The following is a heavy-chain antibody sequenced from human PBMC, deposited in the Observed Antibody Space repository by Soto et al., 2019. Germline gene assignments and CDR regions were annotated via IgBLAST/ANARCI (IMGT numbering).Heavy chain of an antibody. J-gene: IGHJ4*02. CDR2: IWYDGSNK. Sequence: ESGGGVVQPGRSLRLSCAASVFTFSSYGMHWVRQAPGKGLEWVAVIWYDGSNKYYADSVKGRFTISRDNSKNTLYLQMNSLRAEDTAVYYCARACSGGGSCYSKNGGHFDYWGQGTLVTVSS. V-gene: IGHV3-33*01. CDR1: VFTFSSYG. D-gene: IGHD2-15*01. CDR3: ARACSGGGSCYSKNGGHFDY.